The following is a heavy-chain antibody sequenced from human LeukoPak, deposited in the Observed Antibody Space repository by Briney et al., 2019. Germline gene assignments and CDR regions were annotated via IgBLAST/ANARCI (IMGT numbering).Heavy chain of an antibody. J-gene: IGHJ4*02. CDR3: ARPGYSSGWYTHFDS. V-gene: IGHV4-59*04. CDR1: GGSISSYY. Sequence: SETLSLTCTVSGGSISSYYWSWSRQPPGKGLEWIGYIYYSGSTYYNPSLKSRVTISVDTSKNQFSLKLNSVTAADTAVYYCARPGYSSGWYTHFDSWGQGTLVTVSS. CDR2: IYYSGST. D-gene: IGHD6-19*01.